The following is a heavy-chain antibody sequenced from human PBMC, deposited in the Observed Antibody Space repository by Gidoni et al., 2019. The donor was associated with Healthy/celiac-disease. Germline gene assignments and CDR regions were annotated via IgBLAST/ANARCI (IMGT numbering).Heavy chain of an antibody. CDR2: IYYSGST. CDR1: GGSISSSSYY. J-gene: IGHJ4*02. V-gene: IGHV4-39*01. CDR3: ATQGSLIVVVPAAIEPKFDY. D-gene: IGHD2-2*01. Sequence: QLQLQESGPGLVKPSETLSLTCTVSGGSISSSSYYWGWIRQPPGKGLEWIGSIYYSGSTYYNPSLKSRVTISVDTSKNQFSLKLSSVTAADTAVYYCATQGSLIVVVPAAIEPKFDYWGQGTLVTVSS.